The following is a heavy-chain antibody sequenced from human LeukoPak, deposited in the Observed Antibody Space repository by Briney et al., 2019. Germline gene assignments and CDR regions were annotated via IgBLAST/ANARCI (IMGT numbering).Heavy chain of an antibody. CDR3: ARERLDYYDSSGYYFPLDY. Sequence: PSETLSLTCTVSGGSISSYYWSWIRQPAGMGLEWIGRIYTSGSTNYNPSLKSRVTMSVDTSKNQFSLKLSSVTAADTAVYYCARERLDYYDSSGYYFPLDYWGQGTLVTVSS. CDR1: GGSISSYY. D-gene: IGHD3-22*01. CDR2: IYTSGST. V-gene: IGHV4-4*07. J-gene: IGHJ4*02.